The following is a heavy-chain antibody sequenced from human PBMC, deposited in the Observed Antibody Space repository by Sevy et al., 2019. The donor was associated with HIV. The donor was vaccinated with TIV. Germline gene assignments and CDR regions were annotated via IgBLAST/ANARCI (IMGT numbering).Heavy chain of an antibody. CDR2: TYYRSQWYN. J-gene: IGHJ4*02. V-gene: IGHV6-1*01. CDR1: GDSVSSNSAA. CDR3: ARALGSSSWYGGYYFDY. Sequence: SQTLSLTCAISGDSVSSNSAAWNWIRQSPSRGLEWLGRTYYRSQWYNDYAVSVKSRITINPDTSKNQFSLQVNSVTPEDTAVYYCARALGSSSWYGGYYFDYWGQGTLVTVSS. D-gene: IGHD6-13*01.